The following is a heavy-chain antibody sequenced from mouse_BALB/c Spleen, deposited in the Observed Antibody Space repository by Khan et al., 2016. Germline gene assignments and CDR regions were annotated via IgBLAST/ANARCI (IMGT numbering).Heavy chain of an antibody. CDR3: ARQGLGEFDY. J-gene: IGHJ2*01. D-gene: IGHD4-1*01. Sequence: EVELVESGGGLVQPGGSLKLSCATSGFTFSDYYMYWVRQTPEKRLEWVAYISNGGGSTYYPDTVKGRFTISRDNAKNTLYLQMSRLKSEDTAMYYCARQGLGEFDYGGQGTTLTVSS. CDR1: GFTFSDYY. CDR2: ISNGGGST. V-gene: IGHV5-12*02.